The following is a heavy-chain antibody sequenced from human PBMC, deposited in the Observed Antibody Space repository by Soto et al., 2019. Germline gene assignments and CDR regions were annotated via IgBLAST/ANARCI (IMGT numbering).Heavy chain of an antibody. CDR1: GFTFSSYA. V-gene: IGHV3-30-3*01. D-gene: IGHD4-4*01. CDR2: ISCDGSNK. J-gene: IGHJ6*02. CDR3: ARGGSTVTTEYYYYYGMDV. Sequence: GGSLRLSCAASGFTFSSYAMHWVRQAPGKGLEWVAVISCDGSNKYYADSVKGRSTISRDNSKNTLYLQMNSLRAEDTAVYYCARGGSTVTTEYYYYYGMDVRGQGTTVTVSS.